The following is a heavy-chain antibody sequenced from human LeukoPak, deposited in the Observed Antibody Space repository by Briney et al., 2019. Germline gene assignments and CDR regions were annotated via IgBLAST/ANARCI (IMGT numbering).Heavy chain of an antibody. CDR1: GFTFSSYA. CDR3: ATYSSLNRREFQY. V-gene: IGHV3-23*01. Sequence: GGSLRLSCAASGFTFSSYAMSWVRQAPGKGLEWVSAISGSGGSTYYADSVKGRFTISRDNSKNTLYLQMNSLRAEDTAVYYCATYSSLNRREFQYWGQGTLLTVSS. D-gene: IGHD3-22*01. J-gene: IGHJ1*01. CDR2: ISGSGGST.